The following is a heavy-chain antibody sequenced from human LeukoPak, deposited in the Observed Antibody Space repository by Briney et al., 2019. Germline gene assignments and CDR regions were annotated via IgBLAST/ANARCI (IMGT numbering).Heavy chain of an antibody. CDR2: IKTDGREK. CDR3: ARDIFDY. CDR1: GFSLSSYW. Sequence: GGSLRLSCVASGFSLSSYWMSRVRQAPGKGLEWVANIKTDGREKHYVDSVKGRFTISRDNAENSLYLRMNSLRAEDTAVYYCARDIFDYWGQGTLVTVSS. V-gene: IGHV3-7*05. J-gene: IGHJ4*02.